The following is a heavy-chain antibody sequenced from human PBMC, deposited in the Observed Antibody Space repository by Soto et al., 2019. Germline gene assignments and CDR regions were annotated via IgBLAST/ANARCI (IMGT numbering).Heavy chain of an antibody. D-gene: IGHD3-3*01. CDR2: IGGSGGDT. Sequence: EVQLLASGGGLAQPGGSLRLSCAASGFPFSSYAMSWVRQGPGKGLEWVSGIGGSGGDTYYADSVKGRFTVSRDNAENTLYLQLNSLRVEDTATYYCARRTWRGRADYWGQGILVTVSS. CDR1: GFPFSSYA. CDR3: ARRTWRGRADY. V-gene: IGHV3-23*01. J-gene: IGHJ4*02.